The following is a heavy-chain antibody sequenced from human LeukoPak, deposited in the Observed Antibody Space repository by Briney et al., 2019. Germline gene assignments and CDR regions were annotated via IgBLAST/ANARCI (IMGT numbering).Heavy chain of an antibody. D-gene: IGHD3-10*01. Sequence: GGSLRLSCAASGFTFSSYSMNWVRQAPGKGLEWVSSISSSSSYIYYADSVKGRFTISRDNAKNSLYLQMNSLRAEDTAVYYCARDRSPHPDYYYYYMDVWGKGTTVTVSS. CDR1: GFTFSSYS. CDR3: ARDRSPHPDYYYYYMDV. J-gene: IGHJ6*03. V-gene: IGHV3-21*01. CDR2: ISSSSSYI.